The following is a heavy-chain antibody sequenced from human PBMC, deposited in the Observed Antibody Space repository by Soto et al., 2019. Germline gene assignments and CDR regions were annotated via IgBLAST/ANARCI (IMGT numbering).Heavy chain of an antibody. CDR2: IYYSGST. V-gene: IGHV4-59*01. J-gene: IGHJ6*02. CDR3: ARVLAGPYDGFGLDV. D-gene: IGHD6-19*01. CDR1: GGSISSYY. Sequence: QVQLQESGPGLVKPSETLSLTCTVSGGSISSYYWSWIRQPPGKGLEWIGYIYYSGSTNYNPSLKSRVTIXXVXSXXQFSLKLSSVTAADTAVYYCARVLAGPYDGFGLDVWGQGTTVTVSS.